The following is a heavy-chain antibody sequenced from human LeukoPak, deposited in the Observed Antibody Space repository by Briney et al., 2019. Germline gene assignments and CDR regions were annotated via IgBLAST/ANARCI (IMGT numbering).Heavy chain of an antibody. CDR3: ARPTSSYYE. V-gene: IGHV3-11*06. CDR1: GFTLSDYY. J-gene: IGHJ4*02. CDR2: ISTSGTST. D-gene: IGHD3-22*01. Sequence: GGSLRLSCAASGFTLSDYYMSWIRQAPGKGLEWVSYISTSGTSTDYADSVKGRFTISRDNAENSMYLQMNSLRAEDTAVYYCARPTSSYYEWGQGTLVTVSS.